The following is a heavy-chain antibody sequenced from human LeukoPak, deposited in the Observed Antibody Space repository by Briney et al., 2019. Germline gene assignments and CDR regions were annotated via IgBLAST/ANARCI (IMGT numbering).Heavy chain of an antibody. V-gene: IGHV3-49*04. CDR2: IRSKVYGGTP. J-gene: IGHJ4*02. Sequence: GGSLRLSCTASGFTFGDYAMTWVRQAPGKGLEWVGFIRSKVYGGTPEYAASVKGRFTISRDDSKNTLYLQMNSLKTEDTAVYYCTTDDVDIVATIRYPSFWGQGTLVTVSS. CDR3: TTDDVDIVATIRYPSF. D-gene: IGHD5-12*01. CDR1: GFTFGDYA.